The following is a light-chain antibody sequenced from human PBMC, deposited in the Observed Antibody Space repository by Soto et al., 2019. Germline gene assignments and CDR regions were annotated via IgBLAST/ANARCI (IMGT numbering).Light chain of an antibody. Sequence: DIQMTQSPSSLSASVGDIVTITCRASQSISNYLNWYQQRPGKAPKLLIYAASTLQSGVPLRFSGSGSGTDLNLTISSLQPEDFAAYYCQKTYTTPLTCGGGTKVDIK. CDR1: QSISNY. CDR2: AAS. CDR3: QKTYTTPLT. V-gene: IGKV1-39*01. J-gene: IGKJ4*01.